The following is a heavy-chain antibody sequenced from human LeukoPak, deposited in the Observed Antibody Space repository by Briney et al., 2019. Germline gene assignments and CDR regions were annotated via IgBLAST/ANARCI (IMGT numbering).Heavy chain of an antibody. D-gene: IGHD3-22*01. Sequence: SGGSLRLSCAASGFTFSSYAMSWVRQAPGKGLEWVSAISGSGGSTYYADSVKGRFTISGDNSKNTLYLQMNSLRAEDTAVYYCANSPNYYDSSGYYHYFDYWGQGTLVTVSS. J-gene: IGHJ4*02. CDR1: GFTFSSYA. CDR3: ANSPNYYDSSGYYHYFDY. CDR2: ISGSGGST. V-gene: IGHV3-23*01.